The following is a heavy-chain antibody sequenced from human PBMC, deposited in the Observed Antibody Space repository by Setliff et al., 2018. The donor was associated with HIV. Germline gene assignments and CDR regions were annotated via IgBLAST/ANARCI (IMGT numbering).Heavy chain of an antibody. CDR1: GVSISSHH. V-gene: IGHV4-59*08. D-gene: IGHD3-22*01. CDR2: IYYSGST. J-gene: IGHJ4*02. Sequence: SGVSISSHHWSWIRQPPGKGLEWIGYIYYSGSTYYNPSLKSRVTISVDTSKNQFSLKLSSVTAADTAVYFCARLRITMIMMLNYFDYWGQGTLVTVSS. CDR3: ARLRITMIMMLNYFDY.